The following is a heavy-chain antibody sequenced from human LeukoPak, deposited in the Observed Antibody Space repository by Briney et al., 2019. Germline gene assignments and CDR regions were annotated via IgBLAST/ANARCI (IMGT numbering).Heavy chain of an antibody. D-gene: IGHD3-10*01. CDR1: GFTVSSNY. CDR2: ISSTSKYI. V-gene: IGHV3-21*01. Sequence: PGGSLRLSCAASGFTVSSNYMSWVRQAPGKGLEWVSSISSTSKYIYYADSVKGRFTVSRDNAKNSLSLQMNSLGAEDTAVYYCARCYASGSYGMDYWGQGTVVTVSS. J-gene: IGHJ4*02. CDR3: ARCYASGSYGMDY.